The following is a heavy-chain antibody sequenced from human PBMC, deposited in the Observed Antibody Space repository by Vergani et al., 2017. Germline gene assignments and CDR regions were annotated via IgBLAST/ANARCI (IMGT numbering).Heavy chain of an antibody. J-gene: IGHJ1*01. CDR1: GFTFGAYY. CDR2: IKRDGTET. V-gene: IGHV3-7*01. D-gene: IGHD2-15*01. Sequence: EVHLEESGGGLVQPGGSLRLSCAASGFTFGAYYMAWIRLAPGQGLDWVASIKRDGTETFYVDSVKGRFTISRDNAKTTLYLQMNSLRDEDRGVYYCAIISGGSAPYLHYWGQGTLVTVAS. CDR3: AIISGGSAPYLHY.